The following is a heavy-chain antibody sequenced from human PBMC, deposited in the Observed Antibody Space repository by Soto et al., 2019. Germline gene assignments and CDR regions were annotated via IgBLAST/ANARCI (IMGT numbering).Heavy chain of an antibody. V-gene: IGHV4-39*01. J-gene: IGHJ4*02. D-gene: IGHD3-22*01. Sequence: SETLSLTCTVSGGSISGSSYYWGWIRQPPGKVLEWIGIIYYSGSTYYNPSLKSRVTISVDTSKNQFFLKLSSLTAADTAVYYCMLGSGWKDFDYWGQGTLVTVSS. CDR3: MLGSGWKDFDY. CDR2: IYYSGST. CDR1: GGSISGSSYY.